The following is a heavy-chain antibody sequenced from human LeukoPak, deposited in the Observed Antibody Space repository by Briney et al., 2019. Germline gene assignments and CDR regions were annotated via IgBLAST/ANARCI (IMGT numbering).Heavy chain of an antibody. J-gene: IGHJ4*02. CDR2: ISAGGGST. V-gene: IGHV3-23*01. D-gene: IGHD6-19*01. CDR1: GFTFSSYA. CDR3: AKAGGWTNYFDY. Sequence: GGSVRLSCAASGFTFSSYAMTWVRQAPGKGLEWVSAISAGGGSTYYADSVKGRFTISRDNSKNTLYLQLNSLRAEDTAVYYCAKAGGWTNYFDYWGQGTLVTVSS.